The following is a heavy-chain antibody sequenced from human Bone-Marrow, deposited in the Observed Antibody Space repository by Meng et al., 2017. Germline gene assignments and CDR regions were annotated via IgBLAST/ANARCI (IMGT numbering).Heavy chain of an antibody. Sequence: SCAASGFTFDDYGMSWVRQAPGKGLEWIGYIYYSGSTNYNPSLKSRVTISVDTPKNKFSLKLSSVTAADTAVYYCARGRDGYNYYFDYWGQGTLVTVSS. CDR1: GFTFDDYG. CDR3: ARGRDGYNYYFDY. CDR2: IYYSGST. V-gene: IGHV4-59*01. D-gene: IGHD5-24*01. J-gene: IGHJ4*02.